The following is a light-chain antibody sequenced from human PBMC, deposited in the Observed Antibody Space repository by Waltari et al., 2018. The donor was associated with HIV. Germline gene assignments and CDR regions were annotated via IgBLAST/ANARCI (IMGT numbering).Light chain of an antibody. Sequence: QSALTQPVSVSGSPGPSIAISCIGTNTDVGRYTYVSWYQHHPGKAPKLIIYEVSNRPSEVSNRFSGSKSGDTAFLTISGLHGEDEADYYCWSYTSSDTFVFGTGTKVTVL. CDR1: NTDVGRYTY. CDR2: EVS. J-gene: IGLJ1*01. CDR3: WSYTSSDTFV. V-gene: IGLV2-14*01.